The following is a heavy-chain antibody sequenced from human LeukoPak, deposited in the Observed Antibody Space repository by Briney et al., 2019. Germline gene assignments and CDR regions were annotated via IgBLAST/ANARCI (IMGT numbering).Heavy chain of an antibody. CDR1: GGSPSSGDYY. Sequence: SQTLSLTCTVSGGSPSSGDYYWSWIRQPPGKGLEWIGYIYYSGSTYYNPSLKSRVTISVDTSKNQFSLKLTSVTAADTAVYYCARAAGWNYLDYWGQGTLVTVSS. CDR2: IYYSGST. V-gene: IGHV4-30-4*08. CDR3: ARAAGWNYLDY. D-gene: IGHD1-7*01. J-gene: IGHJ4*02.